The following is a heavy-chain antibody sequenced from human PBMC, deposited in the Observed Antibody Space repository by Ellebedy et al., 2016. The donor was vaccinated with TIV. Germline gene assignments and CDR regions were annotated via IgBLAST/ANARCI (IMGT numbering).Heavy chain of an antibody. CDR1: GFTFSSYG. CDR2: IWYDGSNK. Sequence: GESLKISCAASGFTFSSYGMHWVRQAPGKGLEWVAVIWYDGSNKYYADSVKGRFTISRDNSKNTLYLQMNSLRAEDTAVYYCAREAGYSYGYLYWGQGTLVTVSS. J-gene: IGHJ4*02. D-gene: IGHD5-18*01. CDR3: AREAGYSYGYLY. V-gene: IGHV3-33*01.